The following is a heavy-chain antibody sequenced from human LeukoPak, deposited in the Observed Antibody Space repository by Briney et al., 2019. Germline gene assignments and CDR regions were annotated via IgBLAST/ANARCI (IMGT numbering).Heavy chain of an antibody. Sequence: ASVKISCKASGYTFTSYYMHWVRQAPGQGLEWMGIINPSGGSTSYAQKFQGRVTMTRDTSTSTVYMELSSLRSEDTAVYYCARDSSGNHWYFDLWGRGTLVTASS. V-gene: IGHV1-46*01. J-gene: IGHJ2*01. D-gene: IGHD3-22*01. CDR1: GYTFTSYY. CDR2: INPSGGST. CDR3: ARDSSGNHWYFDL.